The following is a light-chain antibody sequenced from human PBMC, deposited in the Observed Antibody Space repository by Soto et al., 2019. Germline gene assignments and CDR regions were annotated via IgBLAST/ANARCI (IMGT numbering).Light chain of an antibody. CDR1: QTVRNNY. CDR2: DAS. V-gene: IGKV3-20*01. CDR3: QQFSSYPLN. Sequence: FVLTHSPGTMSFSPCERDALSCLASQTVRNNYLAWYQQKPGQAPRLLIYDASSRATGIPDRFSGGGSGTDFTLTISRLEPEDFAVYYCQQFSSYPLNCGGGTKGDIK. J-gene: IGKJ4*01.